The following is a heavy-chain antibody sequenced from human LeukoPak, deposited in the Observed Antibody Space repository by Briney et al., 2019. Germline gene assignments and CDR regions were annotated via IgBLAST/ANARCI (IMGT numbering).Heavy chain of an antibody. Sequence: GGSLRLSCAASGFTFSSYSMNWVRQAPGKGLEWVSSISSSSSYIYYADSVKGRFTISRDNAKNSLYLQMNSLRAEDTAVYYCARDLTRVAADAFDIWGQGTIVTVSS. CDR3: ARDLTRVAADAFDI. V-gene: IGHV3-21*01. CDR2: ISSSSSYI. J-gene: IGHJ3*02. D-gene: IGHD6-19*01. CDR1: GFTFSSYS.